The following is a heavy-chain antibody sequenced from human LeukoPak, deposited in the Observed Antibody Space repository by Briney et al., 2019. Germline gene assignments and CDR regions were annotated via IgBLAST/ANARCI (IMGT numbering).Heavy chain of an antibody. CDR1: GFTFSSYG. CDR3: VRGDRYFFDY. CDR2: IWYDGSNK. V-gene: IGHV3-33*01. J-gene: IGHJ4*02. D-gene: IGHD1-14*01. Sequence: GGSLRLSCAASGFTFSSYGMHWVRQAPGKGLEWVAVIWYDGSNKYYADSVKGRFTISRDNSKNTLWLQMNSLRAEDTAIYYCVRGDRYFFDYWGQGTLVTVSS.